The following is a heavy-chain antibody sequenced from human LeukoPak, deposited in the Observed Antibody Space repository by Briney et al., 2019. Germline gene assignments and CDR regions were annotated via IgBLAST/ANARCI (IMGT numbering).Heavy chain of an antibody. CDR1: GGSFSGYY. J-gene: IGHJ4*02. CDR2: INHSGST. Sequence: PSETLSLTCAVYGGSFSGYYWSWIRQPPGKGLEWIGEINHSGSTNYNPSLKSRVTISVDTSKNQFSLKLSSVTAADTAVYYCARPHYDFWSGYPTYYFDYWGQGTLVTVSS. CDR3: ARPHYDFWSGYPTYYFDY. D-gene: IGHD3-3*01. V-gene: IGHV4-34*01.